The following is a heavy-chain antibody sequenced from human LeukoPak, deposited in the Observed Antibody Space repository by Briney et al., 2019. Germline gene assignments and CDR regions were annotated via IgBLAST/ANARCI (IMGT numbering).Heavy chain of an antibody. J-gene: IGHJ5*02. CDR3: ARDGRVYSSTSWFDP. V-gene: IGHV4-38-2*02. Sequence: SETLSLTCTVSGYSISSGYYWGWIRQPPGKGLEWIGSIYHSGSTYYDPSLKSRVTISLDTSKNQFSLKLRSVTAAETAMYYCARDGRVYSSTSWFDPWGQGTLVTVSS. CDR1: GYSISSGYY. CDR2: IYHSGST. D-gene: IGHD6-13*01.